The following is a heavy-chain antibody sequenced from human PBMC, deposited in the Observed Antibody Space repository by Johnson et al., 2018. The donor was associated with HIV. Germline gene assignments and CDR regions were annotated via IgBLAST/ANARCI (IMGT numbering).Heavy chain of an antibody. CDR3: ARTQVYSSSRDDAFDI. J-gene: IGHJ3*02. Sequence: VHLVESGGGLVQPGGSLRLSCAASGFTVTTKYMSWVRQAPGKGLEWVSVIYSGGSTYYADSVKGRFTISRDNSKNTLYLQMSGLRIEDTAVYYCARTQVYSSSRDDAFDIWGQGTMVIVSS. V-gene: IGHV3-66*02. D-gene: IGHD6-13*01. CDR1: GFTVTTKY. CDR2: IYSGGST.